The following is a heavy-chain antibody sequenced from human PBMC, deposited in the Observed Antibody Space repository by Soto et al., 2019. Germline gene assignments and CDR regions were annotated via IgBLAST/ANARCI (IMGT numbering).Heavy chain of an antibody. Sequence: PGGSLRLSCAASGFTFSSYSMNWVRQAPGKGLEWVSSISSSSSYIYYADSVKGRFTISRDNAKNSLYLQMNSLRAEDTAVYYCARDPHQYRYGSGVFDYWGQGTLVTVSS. D-gene: IGHD5-18*01. CDR1: GFTFSSYS. J-gene: IGHJ4*02. CDR2: ISSSSSYI. V-gene: IGHV3-21*01. CDR3: ARDPHQYRYGSGVFDY.